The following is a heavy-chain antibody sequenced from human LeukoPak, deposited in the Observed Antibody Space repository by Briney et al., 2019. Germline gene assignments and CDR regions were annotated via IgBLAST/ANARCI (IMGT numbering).Heavy chain of an antibody. V-gene: IGHV1-2*02. CDR3: ARAEAIDY. CDR1: GYIFTAYY. CDR2: INPNSGDT. J-gene: IGHJ4*02. Sequence: GASVKVSCTASGYIFTAYYMHWVRQAPGQGLEWMGWINPNSGDTKYAQKFQGRVTMTRDTSTSTADLELKSLIYDDTAVYYCARAEAIDYWGQGTLVTVSS.